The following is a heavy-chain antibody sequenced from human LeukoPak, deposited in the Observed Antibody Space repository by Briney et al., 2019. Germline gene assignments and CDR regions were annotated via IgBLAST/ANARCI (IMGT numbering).Heavy chain of an antibody. CDR2: IYSGGSK. D-gene: IGHD3-10*01. J-gene: IGHJ4*02. CDR1: GFTVSSNY. Sequence: PGGSLRLSCAASGFTVSSNYMSWVRQAPGKGLEWVSVIYSGGSKYYADSVKGGFTISRDNSKNTLYLQMNSLRAEDTAVYYCARGSYYGSGDTDYWGQGTLVTVSS. V-gene: IGHV3-53*01. CDR3: ARGSYYGSGDTDY.